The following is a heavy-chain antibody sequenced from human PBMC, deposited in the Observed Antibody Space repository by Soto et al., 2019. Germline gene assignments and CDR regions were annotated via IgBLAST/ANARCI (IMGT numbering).Heavy chain of an antibody. V-gene: IGHV1-18*01. CDR1: RYTFTSHG. CDR3: ARLLTGGATFSEDAFDL. Sequence: QIQLVQSGGDVKTPGASVKVSCTTSRYTFTSHGIAWVRQAPGQGLEWMGWISTFNGKTDYAQKFQGRVTMTADTITSTVHMELRSLRSDDTAVYYCARLLTGGATFSEDAFDLWGPGTKVTVSS. CDR2: ISTFNGKT. J-gene: IGHJ3*01. D-gene: IGHD3-9*01.